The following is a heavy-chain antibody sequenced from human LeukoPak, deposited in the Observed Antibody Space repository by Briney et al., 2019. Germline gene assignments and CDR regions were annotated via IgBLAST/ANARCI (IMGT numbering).Heavy chain of an antibody. CDR2: FDPEDGET. V-gene: IGHV1-24*01. CDR3: ATTSGDYGVTTCDY. D-gene: IGHD4-17*01. CDR1: GYTLTELS. Sequence: GASVKVSCKVSGYTLTELSMHWVRQAPGKGLEWMGGFDPEDGETIYAQKFQGRVTMTEDTSTDTAYMELSSLRSDDTAVYYCATTSGDYGVTTCDYWGQGTLVTVSS. J-gene: IGHJ4*02.